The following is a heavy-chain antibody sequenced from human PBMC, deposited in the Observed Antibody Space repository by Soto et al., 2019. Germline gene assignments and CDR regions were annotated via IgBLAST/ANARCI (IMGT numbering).Heavy chain of an antibody. V-gene: IGHV3-23*01. J-gene: IGHJ2*01. CDR1: GFTFINYA. CDR2: ISGGGDRT. Sequence: EVQLLESGGGLVQPGGSLRLSCVGSGFTFINYAMNWVRQAPGKGLEWVSGISGGGDRTFDAASVKGRFTISRDNSKTTVNLHMNSLTADDTAVYYCVSKVFGSPIRPDSWYFDLWGRGTLVTVSS. CDR3: VSKVFGSPIRPDSWYFDL. D-gene: IGHD3-3*01.